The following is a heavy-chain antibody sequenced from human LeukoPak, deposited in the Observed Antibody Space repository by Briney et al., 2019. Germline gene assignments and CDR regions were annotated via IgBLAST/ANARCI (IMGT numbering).Heavy chain of an antibody. D-gene: IGHD5-18*01. CDR2: IIPILGIA. J-gene: IGHJ6*02. Sequence: SVKVSCKASGGTFSSYAISWVRQAPGQGLEWMGRIIPILGIANYAQKFQGRVTITADKSTSTAYMELSGLRSEDTAVYYCARDTSGYSYGSIYYYYGMDVWGQGTTVTVSS. CDR1: GGTFSSYA. V-gene: IGHV1-69*04. CDR3: ARDTSGYSYGSIYYYYGMDV.